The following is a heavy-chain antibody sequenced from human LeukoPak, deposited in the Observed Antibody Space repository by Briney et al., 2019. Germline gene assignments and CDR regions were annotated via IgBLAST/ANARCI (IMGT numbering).Heavy chain of an antibody. CDR2: IYTSGST. J-gene: IGHJ4*02. CDR1: GGSLSSGSYY. D-gene: IGHD3-3*01. Sequence: SQTLSLTCTVSGGSLSSGSYYWSWIRQPAGRGLEWVGRIYTSGSTNYNPSLKSRVTISVDTSKNQVSLKLSSVTAADTAVYYCARQYYDFWSENFYYFDYWGQGTLVTVSS. CDR3: ARQYYDFWSENFYYFDY. V-gene: IGHV4-61*02.